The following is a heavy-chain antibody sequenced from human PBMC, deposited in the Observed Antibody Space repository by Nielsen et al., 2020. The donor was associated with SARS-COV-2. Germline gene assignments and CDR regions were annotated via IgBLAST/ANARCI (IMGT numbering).Heavy chain of an antibody. D-gene: IGHD3-22*01. CDR2: ISYDGSNK. CDR3: AREYYYDSSCYYHFDY. V-gene: IGHV3-30-3*01. CDR1: GFTFSSYA. Sequence: GESLKISCAASGFTFSSYAMHWVRQAPGKGLEWVAVISYDGSNKYYADSVKGRFTISRDNSKNTLYLQMNSLRAEDTAVYYCAREYYYDSSCYYHFDYWGQGTLVTVSS. J-gene: IGHJ4*02.